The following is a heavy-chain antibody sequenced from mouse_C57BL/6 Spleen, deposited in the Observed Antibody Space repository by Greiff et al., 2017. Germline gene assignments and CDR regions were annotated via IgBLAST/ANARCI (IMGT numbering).Heavy chain of an antibody. Sequence: VQLQQPGAELVRPGSSVKLSCKASGYTFTSYWMHWVKQRPIQGLEWIGNIDPSDSETHYNQKFKDKATLTVDKSSSTAYMQLSSLTSEDSAVYYCARRAYDFEAMDYWGQGTSVTVSS. J-gene: IGHJ4*01. V-gene: IGHV1-52*01. CDR1: GYTFTSYW. CDR2: IDPSDSET. CDR3: ARRAYDFEAMDY. D-gene: IGHD2-4*01.